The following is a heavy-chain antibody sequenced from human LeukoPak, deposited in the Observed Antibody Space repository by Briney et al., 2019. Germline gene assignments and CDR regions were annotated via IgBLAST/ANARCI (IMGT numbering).Heavy chain of an antibody. D-gene: IGHD6-6*01. CDR1: GYTFTSYG. CDR3: ARDNTPGRRSIAARGDAFDI. CDR2: ISAYNGNT. Sequence: ASVKVSCKASGYTFTSYGISWVRQAPGQGLEWMGWISAYNGNTNYAQKLQGRGTMTTDTSASTAYMELRSLRSDDTAVYYCARDNTPGRRSIAARGDAFDIWGQGTMVTVSS. J-gene: IGHJ3*02. V-gene: IGHV1-18*01.